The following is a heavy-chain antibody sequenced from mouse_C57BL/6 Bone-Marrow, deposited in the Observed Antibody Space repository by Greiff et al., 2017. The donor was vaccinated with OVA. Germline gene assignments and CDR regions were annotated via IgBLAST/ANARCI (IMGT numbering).Heavy chain of an antibody. CDR3: VRHYYGSSYGY. Sequence: EVQLVESGGDLVKPGGSLKLSCAASGFTFSSYGMSWVRQTPDKRLEWVATISSGGSYTYYPDSVKGRFTISSDNAKNTLYLQMSSLKSEDTAMYYGVRHYYGSSYGYWGQGTTLTVSA. J-gene: IGHJ2*01. V-gene: IGHV5-6*01. D-gene: IGHD1-1*01. CDR2: ISSGGSYT. CDR1: GFTFSSYG.